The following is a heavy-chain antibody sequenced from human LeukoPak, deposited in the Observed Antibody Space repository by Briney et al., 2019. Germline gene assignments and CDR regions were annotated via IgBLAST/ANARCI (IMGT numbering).Heavy chain of an antibody. CDR3: ARALHDYGDYYYYGMDV. Sequence: SETLSLTCAVSGGSISSSNWWSWVRQPPGKGLEWIGAINHSGSTNYNPSLKSRVTISVDTSKNQFSLKLGSVTAADTAVYYCARALHDYGDYYYYGMDVWGQGTTVTVSS. J-gene: IGHJ6*02. CDR1: GGSISSSNW. V-gene: IGHV4-4*02. D-gene: IGHD4-17*01. CDR2: INHSGST.